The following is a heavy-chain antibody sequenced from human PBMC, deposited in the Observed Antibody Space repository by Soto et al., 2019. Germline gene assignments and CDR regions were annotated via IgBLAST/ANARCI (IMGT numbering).Heavy chain of an antibody. CDR1: GGGISSYY. Sequence: PSETLALTCTVYGGGISSYYWKWIRQPPGKGLEWIGNIYYRGSTNYNPSLKSRVTISIDTSKNQFSLKLSSVTAADTAVYYCARGSFRFGESYWGQGTLVTVSS. CDR3: ARGSFRFGESY. CDR2: IYYRGST. D-gene: IGHD3-10*01. J-gene: IGHJ4*02. V-gene: IGHV4-59*01.